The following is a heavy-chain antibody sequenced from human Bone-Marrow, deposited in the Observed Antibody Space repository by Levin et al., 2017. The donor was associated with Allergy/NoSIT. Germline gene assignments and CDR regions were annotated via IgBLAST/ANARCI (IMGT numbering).Heavy chain of an antibody. D-gene: IGHD3-10*01. CDR2: IKSKNDGGTT. V-gene: IGHV3-15*01. J-gene: IGHJ6*03. CDR3: TTYHYGSGKYSSPTAYMDV. CDR1: GFTFTNAW. Sequence: GESLKISCAASGFTFTNAWMSWVRQAPGKGLEWVGRIKSKNDGGTTEHAAPVKGRLTVSRDDSTNTLYLQMNSLKTEDTAVYYCTTYHYGSGKYSSPTAYMDVWGKGTTVTVSS.